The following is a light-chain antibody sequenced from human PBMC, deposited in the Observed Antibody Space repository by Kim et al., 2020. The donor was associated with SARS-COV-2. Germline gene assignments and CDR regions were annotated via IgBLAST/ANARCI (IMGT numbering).Light chain of an antibody. CDR3: QAWDSSTPYV. V-gene: IGLV3-1*01. CDR2: QGN. Sequence: SYELTQPPSVSVSPGQTASITCSGDKLGDKYPCWYQQKPGQSPVLVIYQGNKRPSGIPERFSGSNSGNTATLTISGTQAMDEADYYCQAWDSSTPYVFGTGTMVTVL. CDR1: KLGDKY. J-gene: IGLJ1*01.